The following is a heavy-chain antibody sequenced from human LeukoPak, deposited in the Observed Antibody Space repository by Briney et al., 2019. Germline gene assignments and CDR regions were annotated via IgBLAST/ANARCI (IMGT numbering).Heavy chain of an antibody. CDR1: GFTFSSYG. Sequence: PGGSLRLSCAASGFTFSSYGMHWVRQAPGKGLEWVAVISYDGSNKYYADSVKGRFTISRDNSKNTLYLQMNSLRAEDTAVYYCARDDYDSSGYLFDYWGQGTLVTVSS. V-gene: IGHV3-30*03. D-gene: IGHD3-22*01. CDR2: ISYDGSNK. J-gene: IGHJ4*02. CDR3: ARDDYDSSGYLFDY.